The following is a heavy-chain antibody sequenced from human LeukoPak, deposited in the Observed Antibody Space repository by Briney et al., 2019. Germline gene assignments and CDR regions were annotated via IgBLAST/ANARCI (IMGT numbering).Heavy chain of an antibody. CDR3: ARVPTVGSGGYQFDY. CDR2: TSSSGSTI. D-gene: IGHD2-15*01. CDR1: RFTFSHYW. Sequence: GGSLRLSCAASRFTFSHYWMHWVRQAPGKGLEWVSYTSSSGSTIYYADSVKGRFTISRDNAKKSLYLQMNSLRAEDTAVYYCARVPTVGSGGYQFDYWGQGTLVTVSS. V-gene: IGHV3-48*04. J-gene: IGHJ4*02.